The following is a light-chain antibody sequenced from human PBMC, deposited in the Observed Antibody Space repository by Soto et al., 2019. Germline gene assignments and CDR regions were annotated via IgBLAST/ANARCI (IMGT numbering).Light chain of an antibody. Sequence: QSVLTQPASVSGSPGQSITISCTGSSSNIGTNTVNWYQQLPGTAPKLLIYNNNQRPSGVPDRFSGSKSGTSASLAISGLQSDIEADYYCAAWDDSLNGYVFGIGTKVAVL. V-gene: IGLV1-44*01. J-gene: IGLJ1*01. CDR3: AAWDDSLNGYV. CDR2: NNN. CDR1: SSNIGTNT.